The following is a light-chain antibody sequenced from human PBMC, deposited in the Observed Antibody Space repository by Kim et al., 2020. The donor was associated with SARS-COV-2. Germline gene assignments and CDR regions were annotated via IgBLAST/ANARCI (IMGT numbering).Light chain of an antibody. Sequence: NFMLTQPHSVSESPGKTVTLSCTRSSGSIASNYVQWFQQRPGSAPSALILEDDQRPSGVPDRFSGSIDSSSNSASLTISGLKTEDEADYYCQSYDSTNHVIFGGGTQLTVL. CDR1: SGSIASNY. V-gene: IGLV6-57*04. CDR2: EDD. CDR3: QSYDSTNHVI. J-gene: IGLJ2*01.